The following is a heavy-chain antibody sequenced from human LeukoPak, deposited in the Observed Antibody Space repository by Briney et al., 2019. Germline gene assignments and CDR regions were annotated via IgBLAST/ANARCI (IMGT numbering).Heavy chain of an antibody. V-gene: IGHV3-64*01. CDR3: ARQRLRLGQLSLLLDY. D-gene: IGHD3-16*02. CDR2: ISSNGGST. J-gene: IGHJ4*02. CDR1: GFTFSSYA. Sequence: PGRSLRLSCAASGFTFSSYALHWVRQAPGKGLEFVSSISSNGGSTYYANSVKGRFTISRDNSKNTLYLQMGSLSAEDMAVYYCARQRLRLGQLSLLLDYWGQGSLVTVSS.